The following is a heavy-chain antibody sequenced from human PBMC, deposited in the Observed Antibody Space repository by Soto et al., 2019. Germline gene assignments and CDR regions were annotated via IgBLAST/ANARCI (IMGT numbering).Heavy chain of an antibody. CDR3: ARIPYDNSGTIFDY. CDR1: GITVSSYY. J-gene: IGHJ4*02. CDR2: IYAGSIT. V-gene: IGHV3-53*01. Sequence: EVQLVESGGGLIQPGGSLRLSCAVSGITVSSYYMSWVRQAAGKGLEWVSVIYAGSITYYADSVKGRFTIYRDNSKNTLNLEMHSLRVEDTAVYYCARIPYDNSGTIFDYWGQGTRVTVSS. D-gene: IGHD3-22*01.